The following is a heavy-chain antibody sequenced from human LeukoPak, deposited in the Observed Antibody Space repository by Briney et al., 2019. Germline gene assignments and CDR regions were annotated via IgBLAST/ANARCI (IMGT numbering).Heavy chain of an antibody. D-gene: IGHD3-22*01. V-gene: IGHV4-59*08. CDR3: ARAYYSDSNAPYYFDY. J-gene: IGHJ4*02. CDR1: GGSISSYY. CDR2: IYYSGST. Sequence: SETLSLTCTVSGGSISSYYRSWIRQPPGKGLEWIGYIYYSGSTNYNPSLKSRVTISVDTSKNHFSLKLNSVTAADTAVYYCARAYYSDSNAPYYFDYWGQGTLVTVSS.